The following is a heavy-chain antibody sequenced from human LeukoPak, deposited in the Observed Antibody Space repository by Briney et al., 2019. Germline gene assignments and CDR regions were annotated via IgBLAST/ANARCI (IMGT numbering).Heavy chain of an antibody. V-gene: IGHV4-59*01. Sequence: PSETLSLTCTVSGGSISSYYWSWIRQPPGKGLEWIGYTYYSGSTNYNPSLKSRVTISVDTSKNQFSLKLSSVTAADTAVYYCARSYDFWSGYYGWFDPWGQGTLVTVSS. CDR3: ARSYDFWSGYYGWFDP. J-gene: IGHJ5*02. CDR1: GGSISSYY. CDR2: TYYSGST. D-gene: IGHD3-3*01.